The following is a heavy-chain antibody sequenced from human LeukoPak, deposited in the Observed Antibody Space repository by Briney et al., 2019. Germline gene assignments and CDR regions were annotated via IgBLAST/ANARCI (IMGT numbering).Heavy chain of an antibody. D-gene: IGHD5-24*01. J-gene: IGHJ4*02. CDR2: ISAYNGNT. CDR3: ARNSRDGSNYDY. V-gene: IGHV1-18*01. CDR1: GYTFTSYG. Sequence: ASVKVSCKASGYTFTSYGISWVRQAPGQGLEWMGWISAYNGNTNYAQKLQGRVTMATDTSTSTAYMELRSLRSDDTAVYYCARNSRDGSNYDYWGQGTLVTVTS.